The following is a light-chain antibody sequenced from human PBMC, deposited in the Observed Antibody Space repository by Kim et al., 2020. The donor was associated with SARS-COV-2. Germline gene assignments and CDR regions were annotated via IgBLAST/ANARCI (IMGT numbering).Light chain of an antibody. CDR1: HSVGSNF. Sequence: ENVLTQPPGTLSLSPGERATLSCRASHSVGSNFLAWYQQKPGQAPRILIFGASSRVTGIPDRFSGSGSGTDFTLTISRLEPEDFAVYYCQQYIDTPLTFGGGTKLEI. J-gene: IGKJ4*01. V-gene: IGKV3-20*01. CDR2: GAS. CDR3: QQYIDTPLT.